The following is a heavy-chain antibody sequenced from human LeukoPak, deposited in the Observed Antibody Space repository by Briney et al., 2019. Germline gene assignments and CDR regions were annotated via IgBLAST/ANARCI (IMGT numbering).Heavy chain of an antibody. CDR2: INHSGST. D-gene: IGHD2-2*01. CDR1: GGSFSGYY. CDR3: ARGRGRMVPPLRAFDI. J-gene: IGHJ3*02. Sequence: KPSETLSLTCAVYGGSFSGYYWSWIRQPPGKGLEWIGEINHSGSTNYNPSLKSRVTISVDTSKNQFSLKLSSVTAADTAVYYCARGRGRMVPPLRAFDIWGQGTMVTVSS. V-gene: IGHV4-34*01.